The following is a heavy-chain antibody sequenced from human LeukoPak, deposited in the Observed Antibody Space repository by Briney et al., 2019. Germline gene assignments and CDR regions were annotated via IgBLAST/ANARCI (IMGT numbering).Heavy chain of an antibody. CDR1: GFTFIDYD. Sequence: PGGSLRLSCAASGFTFIDYDMHWVRQVLGKGLEGVSAIGIRGDTHYSGSVKGRFTISRENAESSLYLQMNSLRAEDTAVYYCARGGIQVSGIDEFDYWGQGTLVTVSS. D-gene: IGHD6-19*01. J-gene: IGHJ4*02. CDR2: IGIRGDT. V-gene: IGHV3-13*01. CDR3: ARGGIQVSGIDEFDY.